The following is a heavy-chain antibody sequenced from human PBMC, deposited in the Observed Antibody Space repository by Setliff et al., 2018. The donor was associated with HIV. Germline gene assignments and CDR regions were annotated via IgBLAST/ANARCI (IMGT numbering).Heavy chain of an antibody. CDR3: ARVYCSGGACYSLNS. V-gene: IGHV1-3*01. D-gene: IGHD2-15*01. J-gene: IGHJ4*02. Sequence: GASVKVSCKASGYTFSNHTIHWVRQAPGKRPEWMGWLNAGYGNTKYSQKLQGRVTITRDTSASTVYLELSSLRFEDTAVYYCARVYCSGGACYSLNSWGQGALVTVSS. CDR1: GYTFSNHT. CDR2: LNAGYGNT.